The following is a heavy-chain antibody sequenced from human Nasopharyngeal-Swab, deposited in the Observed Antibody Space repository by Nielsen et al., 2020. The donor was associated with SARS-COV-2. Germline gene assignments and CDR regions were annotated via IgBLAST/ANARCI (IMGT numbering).Heavy chain of an antibody. CDR3: ARDYQSIVVVPAAMRSAYMDV. CDR1: GDTITSDG. V-gene: IGHV1-18*01. D-gene: IGHD2-2*01. Sequence: ASVKVSCKASGDTITSDGISWVRQAPGQGLEWMGWISAYNGNTNYAQKLQGRVTMTTDTSTSTAYMELRSLRSDDTAVYYCARDYQSIVVVPAAMRSAYMDVWGKGTTVTVSS. J-gene: IGHJ6*03. CDR2: ISAYNGNT.